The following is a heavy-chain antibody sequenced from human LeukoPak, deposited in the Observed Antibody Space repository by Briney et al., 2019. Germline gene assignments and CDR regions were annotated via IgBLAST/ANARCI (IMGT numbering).Heavy chain of an antibody. CDR3: AREIAVAGTGYYYYYYMDV. Sequence: GGSLRLSCAASGFTFDDYGMGWVRQAPGKGLEWVSGINWNGGSTGYADSVKGRFTISRDNAKNSLYLQMNSLRAEDTALYYCAREIAVAGTGYYYYYYMDVWGKGTTVTVSS. CDR1: GFTFDDYG. D-gene: IGHD6-19*01. V-gene: IGHV3-20*04. CDR2: INWNGGST. J-gene: IGHJ6*03.